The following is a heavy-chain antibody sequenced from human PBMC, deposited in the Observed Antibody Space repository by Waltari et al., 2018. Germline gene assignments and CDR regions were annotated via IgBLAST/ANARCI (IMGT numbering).Heavy chain of an antibody. V-gene: IGHV4-34*01. CDR2: INHSGST. D-gene: IGHD1-26*01. CDR1: GGSFSGYY. J-gene: IGHJ6*02. CDR3: ARGWIPQYSGSYYLYYYYGMDV. Sequence: QVQLQQWGAGLLKPSETLSLTCAVYGGSFSGYYWSWIRQPPGKGLEWIGEINHSGSTHYNPSLKSRVTISVDTSKNQFSLKLSSVTAADTAVYYCARGWIPQYSGSYYLYYYYGMDVWGQGTTVTVSS.